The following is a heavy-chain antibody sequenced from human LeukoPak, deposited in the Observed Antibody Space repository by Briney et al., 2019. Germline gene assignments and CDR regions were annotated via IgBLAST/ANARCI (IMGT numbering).Heavy chain of an antibody. V-gene: IGHV4-39*01. CDR2: IYYSGST. CDR1: GGSISSSSYY. CDR3: ARHRSYDSSGYYSPHPPDY. D-gene: IGHD3-22*01. Sequence: SEXXSLTCTVSGGSISSSSYYWGWVRQPPGKGLEWIGSIYYSGSTYYNPSLKSRVTISVDTSKNQFSLKLSSVTAADTAVYYCARHRSYDSSGYYSPHPPDYWGQGTLVTVSS. J-gene: IGHJ4*02.